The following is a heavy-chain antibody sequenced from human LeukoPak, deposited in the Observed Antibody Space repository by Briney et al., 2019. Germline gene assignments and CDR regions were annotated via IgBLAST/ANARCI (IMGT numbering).Heavy chain of an antibody. CDR1: GGTFSSYA. D-gene: IGHD6-19*01. CDR2: IIPIFGTA. V-gene: IGHV1-69*05. CDR3: AREGAVAEIDY. J-gene: IGHJ4*02. Sequence: SVKVSCKASGGTFSSYAISWVRQAPGQGLEWMGGIIPIFGTANYAQKFQGRVTITRDTSASTAYMELSSLRSEDTAVYYCAREGAVAEIDYWGQGTLVTVSS.